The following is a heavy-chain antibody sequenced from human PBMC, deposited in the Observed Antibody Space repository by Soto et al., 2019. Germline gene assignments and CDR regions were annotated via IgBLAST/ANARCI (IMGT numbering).Heavy chain of an antibody. CDR2: ISYDGRNK. Sequence: QVQLVESGGGVVQPGRSLRLSCAASGFTFSSYAMHWVRQAPGKGLEWVAVISYDGRNKYYADSVKGRFTISRDNSKNTLYLQMNSLRAEDTAVYYCARDGRMGSYYYYYGMDVWGQGTTVTVSS. CDR3: ARDGRMGSYYYYYGMDV. J-gene: IGHJ6*02. D-gene: IGHD3-16*01. V-gene: IGHV3-30*04. CDR1: GFTFSSYA.